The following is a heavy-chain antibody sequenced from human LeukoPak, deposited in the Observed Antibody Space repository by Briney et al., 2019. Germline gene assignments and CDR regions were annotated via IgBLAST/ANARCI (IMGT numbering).Heavy chain of an antibody. J-gene: IGHJ3*02. Sequence: GESLKISCKGSGYSFTSYWIGWVRQMPGKGLEWMGIIYPGDSDTRYSPSFQGQVTISADKSISTAYLQWSSLKASDTAMYYCARQIPGYSYADDALDIWGQGTMVTVSS. V-gene: IGHV5-51*01. CDR2: IYPGDSDT. CDR3: ARQIPGYSYADDALDI. CDR1: GYSFTSYW. D-gene: IGHD5-18*01.